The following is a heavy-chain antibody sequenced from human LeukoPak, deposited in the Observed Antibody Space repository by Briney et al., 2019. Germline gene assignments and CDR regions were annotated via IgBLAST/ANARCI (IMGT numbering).Heavy chain of an antibody. CDR3: ASQYTSSRIFDD. Sequence: EPGGSLRLSCAASGFTFSSYGMHWVRQAPGKGLEWVAVISYDGSNKYYADSVKGRFTISRDNSKNTLYLQMNSLRAEDTAVYYCASQYTSSRIFDDWGQGTLVTVSS. CDR2: ISYDGSNK. J-gene: IGHJ4*02. D-gene: IGHD6-13*01. CDR1: GFTFSSYG. V-gene: IGHV3-30*03.